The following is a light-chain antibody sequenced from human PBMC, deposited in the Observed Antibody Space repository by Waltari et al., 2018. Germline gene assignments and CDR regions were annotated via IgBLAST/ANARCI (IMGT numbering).Light chain of an antibody. Sequence: DIQMTQYPSTLSASVGDRVTLTCRASQNINTWLAWHQQKPGKAPNLLIYKASSLESGVPSRFSGSGSGTEFTLTISSLQPDDFATYYCLQYNGEPRTFGQGTKVEVK. CDR1: QNINTW. J-gene: IGKJ1*01. CDR3: LQYNGEPRT. V-gene: IGKV1-5*03. CDR2: KAS.